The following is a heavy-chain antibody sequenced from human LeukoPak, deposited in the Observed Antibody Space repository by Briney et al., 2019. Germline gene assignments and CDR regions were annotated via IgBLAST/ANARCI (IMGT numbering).Heavy chain of an antibody. CDR1: GFTLKDYA. D-gene: IGHD2-2*01. Sequence: GRSLRLSCAASGFTLKDYAMYWVRQAPGKGLEWVGVLSHDGRDKYYADSVKDRFTISRDNSKNTLFVQMNNMTTEDTAVYYCARDGQVVVGGAIGYFYYYMDVWGKGTTVTVSS. CDR2: LSHDGRDK. V-gene: IGHV3-30*04. CDR3: ARDGQVVVGGAIGYFYYYMDV. J-gene: IGHJ6*03.